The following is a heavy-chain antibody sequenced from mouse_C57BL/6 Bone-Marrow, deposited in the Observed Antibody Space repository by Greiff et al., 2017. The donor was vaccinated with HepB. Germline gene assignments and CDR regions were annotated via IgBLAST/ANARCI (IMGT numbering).Heavy chain of an antibody. CDR1: GYSITSGYY. CDR2: ISYDGSN. J-gene: IGHJ4*01. V-gene: IGHV3-6*01. CDR3: ARDDDYPSYAMDY. D-gene: IGHD2-4*01. Sequence: VQLKESGPGLVKPSQSLSLTCSVPGYSITSGYYWNWIRQFPGNKLEWMGYISYDGSNNYNPSLKNRISITRDTSKNQFFLKLNSVTTEDTATYYCARDDDYPSYAMDYWGQGTSVTVSS.